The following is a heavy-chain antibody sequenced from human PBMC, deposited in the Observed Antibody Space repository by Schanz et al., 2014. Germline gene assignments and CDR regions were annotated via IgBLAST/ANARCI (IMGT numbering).Heavy chain of an antibody. D-gene: IGHD4-17*01. V-gene: IGHV3-13*01. CDR2: IGYLGDT. CDR3: ARDGDRFYHNYYMDV. Sequence: EVQLVESGGGLVQPGGSLRLSCAASGFTLSNSDMHWVRQGTGKGLEWVSTIGYLGDTYYPDSVKGRFTISRDNAKNSLYLQMNSLRAEDTAVYYCARDGDRFYHNYYMDVWGKGTTVTVSS. CDR1: GFTLSNSD. J-gene: IGHJ6*03.